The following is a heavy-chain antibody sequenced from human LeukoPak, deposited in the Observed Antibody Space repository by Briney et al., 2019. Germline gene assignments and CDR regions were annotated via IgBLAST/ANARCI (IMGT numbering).Heavy chain of an antibody. CDR3: ARDREYYYDSSGYYPYLFDY. D-gene: IGHD3-22*01. CDR2: IKQDGSEK. J-gene: IGHJ4*02. Sequence: PGGSLRLSCAASGFTFSSYWMSWIRQAPGKGLEWVANIKQDGSEKYYVDSVKGRFTISRDNAKNSRYLQMNSLRAEDTAVYYCARDREYYYDSSGYYPYLFDYWGQGTLVTVSS. CDR1: GFTFSSYW. V-gene: IGHV3-7*01.